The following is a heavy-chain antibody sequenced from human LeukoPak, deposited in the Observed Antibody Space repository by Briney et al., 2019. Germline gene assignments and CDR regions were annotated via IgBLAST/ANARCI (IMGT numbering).Heavy chain of an antibody. J-gene: IGHJ1*01. Sequence: PGGSLRLSCSASGYTFSSYSMNWVRQAPGKGLEWVSSISSGSSYIYYADSVKGRFTISRDNAKNSLYLQMNSLRAEDTAVYYCARGEGYCSSTSCYRFAEYFQHWGQGTLVTVSS. CDR2: ISSGSSYI. V-gene: IGHV3-21*01. CDR3: ARGEGYCSSTSCYRFAEYFQH. CDR1: GYTFSSYS. D-gene: IGHD2-2*02.